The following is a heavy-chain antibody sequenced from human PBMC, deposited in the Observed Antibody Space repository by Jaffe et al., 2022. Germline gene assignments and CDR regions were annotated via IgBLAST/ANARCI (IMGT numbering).Heavy chain of an antibody. Sequence: EVQLVESGGGLVQPGRSLRLSCTASGFTFGDYAMSWFRQAPGKGLEWVGFIRSKAYGGTTEYAASVKGRFTISRDDSKSIAYLQMNSLKTEDTAVYYCTRGGILTGYYIDYWGQGTLVTVSS. D-gene: IGHD3-9*01. CDR3: TRGGILTGYYIDY. J-gene: IGHJ4*02. V-gene: IGHV3-49*03. CDR2: IRSKAYGGTT. CDR1: GFTFGDYA.